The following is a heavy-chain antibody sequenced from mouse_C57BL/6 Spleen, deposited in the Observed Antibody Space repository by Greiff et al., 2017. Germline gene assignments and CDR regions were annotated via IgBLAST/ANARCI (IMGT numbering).Heavy chain of an antibody. Sequence: QVQLQQSGAELVRPGASVKLSCKASGYTFTDYYINWVKQRPGQGLEWIARIYPGNGNTYYNEKFKGKATLTAEKSSSTAYMQLSSLTTEDSAVYFCAREEALRPFDYWGQGTTLTVSS. V-gene: IGHV1-76*01. J-gene: IGHJ2*01. D-gene: IGHD1-2*01. CDR1: GYTFTDYY. CDR2: IYPGNGNT. CDR3: AREEALRPFDY.